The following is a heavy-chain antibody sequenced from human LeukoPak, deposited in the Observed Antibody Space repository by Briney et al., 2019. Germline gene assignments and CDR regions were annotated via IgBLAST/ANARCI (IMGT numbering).Heavy chain of an antibody. D-gene: IGHD3-10*01. J-gene: IGHJ6*02. CDR1: GYTFTSDY. CDR2: INPSGGST. Sequence: GASVKVSCKASGYTFTSDYMHWVRQAPGQGLEWMGIINPSGGSTSYAQKFQGRVTMARDTSTSTVYMELSSLRSEDTAVYYCARGATITMVRGVPYGMDVWGQGTTVTVSS. CDR3: ARGATITMVRGVPYGMDV. V-gene: IGHV1-46*01.